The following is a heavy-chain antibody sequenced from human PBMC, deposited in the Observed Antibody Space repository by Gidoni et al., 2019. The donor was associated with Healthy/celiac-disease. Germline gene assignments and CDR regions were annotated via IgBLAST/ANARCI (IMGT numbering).Heavy chain of an antibody. CDR1: GYTFTSYG. CDR3: ARVEVNIERLRDYGDYILYWYFDL. D-gene: IGHD4-17*01. V-gene: IGHV1-18*01. CDR2: ISAYNGNT. Sequence: QLVQSGAEVKKPGASVKVSCKASGYTFTSYGISWVRQAPGQGLEWMGWISAYNGNTNYAQKLQSRVTMTTDTSTSTAYMELRSLRSDDTAVYYCARVEVNIERLRDYGDYILYWYFDLWGRGTLVTVSS. J-gene: IGHJ2*01.